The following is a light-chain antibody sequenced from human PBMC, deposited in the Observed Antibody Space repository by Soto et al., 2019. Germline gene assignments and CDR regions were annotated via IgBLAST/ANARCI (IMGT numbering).Light chain of an antibody. CDR1: GDDIGGYNF. Sequence: LTQPASVSGSPGQSITISCRGTGDDIGGYNFVSWYQHHPGKAPKLIIYDVTHRPSGVSERFSGSKSGFTASLTISGRQPEDESHYYCASFTSISTYVFGNRTKVTVL. CDR3: ASFTSISTYV. CDR2: DVT. V-gene: IGLV2-14*01. J-gene: IGLJ1*01.